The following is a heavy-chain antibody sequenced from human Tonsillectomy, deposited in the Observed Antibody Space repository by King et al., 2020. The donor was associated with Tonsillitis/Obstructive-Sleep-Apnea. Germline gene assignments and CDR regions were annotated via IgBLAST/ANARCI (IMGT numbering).Heavy chain of an antibody. CDR1: GFSLSTSGVG. V-gene: IGHV2-5*02. Sequence: TLKESGPTLVKPTQTLTLTCTFSGFSLSTSGVGVGWIRQPPGKAREWLALIYWDDDKRYSPSLKSRLTITKDTSKNQVVLTMTNMDPVDTATYYCAQSAGGYPGRGGAFDIWGQGTMLTVSS. D-gene: IGHD3-22*01. J-gene: IGHJ3*02. CDR3: AQSAGGYPGRGGAFDI. CDR2: IYWDDDK.